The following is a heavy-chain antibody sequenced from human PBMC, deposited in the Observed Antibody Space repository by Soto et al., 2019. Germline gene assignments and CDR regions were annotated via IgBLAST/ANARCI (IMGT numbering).Heavy chain of an antibody. V-gene: IGHV4-59*01. CDR2: IYYSGST. Sequence: QVQLQESGPGLVKPSETLSLTCTVSGGSISSYYWSWIRQPPGKGLEWIGYIYYSGSTSYNPSLKSRVTIPVDTSKNQFSLKLSSVTAADTAVYYCARVPTHHYYYMAVRGNGTTVTVSS. J-gene: IGHJ6*03. CDR1: GGSISSYY. CDR3: ARVPTHHYYYMAV.